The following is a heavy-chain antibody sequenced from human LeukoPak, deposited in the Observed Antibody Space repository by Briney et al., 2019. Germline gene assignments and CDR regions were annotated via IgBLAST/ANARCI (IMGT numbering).Heavy chain of an antibody. D-gene: IGHD2-21*02. J-gene: IGHJ4*02. Sequence: ASVKVSCKASGGTFSSYAISWVRQAPGQGLEWMGWISAYNGNTNYAQKLQGRVTMTTDTSTSTAYMELRSLRSDDTAVYYCARAGEVVTAIDYWGQGTLVTVSS. CDR2: ISAYNGNT. V-gene: IGHV1-18*01. CDR3: ARAGEVVTAIDY. CDR1: GGTFSSYA.